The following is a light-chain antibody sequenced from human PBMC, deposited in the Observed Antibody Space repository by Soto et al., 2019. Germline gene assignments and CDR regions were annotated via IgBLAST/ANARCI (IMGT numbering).Light chain of an antibody. V-gene: IGKV3-11*01. CDR3: QQGTNWPRT. CDR1: QSVSSS. CDR2: DAS. J-gene: IGKJ1*01. Sequence: EIVLTQSPPTLSLSPGERATLSCRASQSVSSSLAWYQQKPGQAPRLLIYDASNRATGIPARFSGSGSGTDFTLTISSLEPEDFAVYYCQQGTNWPRTVGQGTKVDSK.